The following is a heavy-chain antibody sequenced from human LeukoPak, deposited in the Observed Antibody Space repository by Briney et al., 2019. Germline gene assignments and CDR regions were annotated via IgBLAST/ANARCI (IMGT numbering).Heavy chain of an antibody. Sequence: PSETLSLTCTVSGGSISSSSYYWGWIRQPPGKGLEWIGSMYYSGSTYYNPSLKSRVTISVDTSKNQVSLKLSSVTAADMAVYYCARQSYYYESGGYYFDYWGQGTLVTVSS. CDR3: ARQSYYYESGGYYFDY. V-gene: IGHV4-39*01. CDR2: MYYSGST. D-gene: IGHD3-22*01. CDR1: GGSISSSSYY. J-gene: IGHJ4*02.